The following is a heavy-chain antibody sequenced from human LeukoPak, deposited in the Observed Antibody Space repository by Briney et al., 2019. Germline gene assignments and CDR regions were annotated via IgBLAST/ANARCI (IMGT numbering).Heavy chain of an antibody. D-gene: IGHD4-17*01. J-gene: IGHJ4*02. CDR3: ARLERWLDY. CDR2: IYYSGST. Sequence: SETLSLTRTVSGGSISSYYWSWIRQPPGKGLEWIGYIYYSGSTNYNPSLKSRVTISVDTSKNQFSLKLSSVTAADTAVYYCARLERWLDYWGQGTLVTVSS. V-gene: IGHV4-59*12. CDR1: GGSISSYY.